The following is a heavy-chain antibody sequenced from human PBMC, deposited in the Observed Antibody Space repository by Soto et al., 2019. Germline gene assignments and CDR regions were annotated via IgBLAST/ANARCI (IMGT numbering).Heavy chain of an antibody. CDR3: ARSNYGDYYPY. D-gene: IGHD4-17*01. CDR1: GYSFTSYA. V-gene: IGHV1-3*01. CDR2: INAYNGDT. J-gene: IGHJ4*02. Sequence: QVQLVQSGAEVKKPGASVKVSCKTSGYSFTSYAMHWVRQAPGQSPEWMGWINAYNGDTKYSQKFQGRVTITSDTSASTAYMELRSLRSEDTAMYYCARSNYGDYYPYWGQGTLVTVSS.